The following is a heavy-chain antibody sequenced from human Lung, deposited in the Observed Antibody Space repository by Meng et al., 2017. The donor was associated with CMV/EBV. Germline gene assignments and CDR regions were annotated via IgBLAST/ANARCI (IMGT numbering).Heavy chain of an antibody. D-gene: IGHD1-26*01. Sequence: SXSASGFTFSRYWMSWVRQAPGKGLEWVANINRGGSETYYVDSVKGRFTISRDNAKKTLYLQMNSLRAEDTGVYYCARDFGIGGATSVVDYWGQGTXVTVSS. V-gene: IGHV3-7*01. CDR3: ARDFGIGGATSVVDY. CDR1: GFTFSRYW. J-gene: IGHJ4*02. CDR2: INRGGSET.